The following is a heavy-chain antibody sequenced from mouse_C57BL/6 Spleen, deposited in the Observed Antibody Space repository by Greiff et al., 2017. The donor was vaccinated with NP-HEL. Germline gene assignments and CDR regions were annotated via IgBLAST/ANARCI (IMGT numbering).Heavy chain of an antibody. CDR1: GFTFSSYA. J-gene: IGHJ1*03. CDR3: AREGYYGSRGYGYFDG. Sequence: DVMLVESGGGLVKPGGSLKLSCAASGFTFSSYAMSWVRQTPEKRLEWVATISDGGSYTYYPDNVKGRFTISRDNAKNNLYLQLSHLKSEDTAMYDGAREGYYGSRGYGYFDGWGTGTTVTVSS. CDR2: ISDGGSYT. D-gene: IGHD1-1*01. V-gene: IGHV5-4*01.